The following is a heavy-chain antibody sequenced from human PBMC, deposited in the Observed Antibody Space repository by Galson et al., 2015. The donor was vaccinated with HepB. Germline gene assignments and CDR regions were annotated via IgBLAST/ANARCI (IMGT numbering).Heavy chain of an antibody. CDR1: RVNFHNYG. J-gene: IGHJ4*02. CDR2: ISYDGSNK. Sequence: SLRLSCAASRVNFHNYGMHWVRQAPGKGPEWVALISYDGSNKDYAESVKGRFTISRDNSKNTLYLQMNNLRPEDTAVYYCAKYDYAWGSLPFGGGIDYWGQGTLVTVSS. D-gene: IGHD3-16*01. V-gene: IGHV3-30*18. CDR3: AKYDYAWGSLPFGGGIDY.